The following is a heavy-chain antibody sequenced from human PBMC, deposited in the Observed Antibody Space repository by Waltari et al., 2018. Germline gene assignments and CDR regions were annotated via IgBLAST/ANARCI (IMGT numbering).Heavy chain of an antibody. CDR2: ISSRSYI. CDR3: GRDVYGDYVGGGGGAFDI. D-gene: IGHD4-17*01. Sequence: EVQLVESGGGLVKPGGSLRLSCAASGFTLSTYSMNWVRQAPGKGLGLVSSISSRSYIYYVDSVKGRFTISRDNAKTSLYLQMNSLRAEDTAVYYCGRDVYGDYVGGGGGAFDIWGQGTMVTVSS. V-gene: IGHV3-21*01. CDR1: GFTLSTYS. J-gene: IGHJ3*02.